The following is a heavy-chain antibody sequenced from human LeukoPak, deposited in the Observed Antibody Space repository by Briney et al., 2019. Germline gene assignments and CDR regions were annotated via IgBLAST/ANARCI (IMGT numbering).Heavy chain of an antibody. J-gene: IGHJ6*02. CDR2: ITSTSNFI. CDR1: EFTFSTYS. V-gene: IGHV3-21*06. Sequence: GGSLRLSCAASEFTFSTYSMNWVRQAPGKGLEWVSSITSTSNFIYYADSVKGRFTIFRDNAENSVYLQMNNLRAEDTAVYYCARDVHSYSYYYYGMDVWGQGTTVTVSS. D-gene: IGHD3-16*02. CDR3: ARDVHSYSYYYYGMDV.